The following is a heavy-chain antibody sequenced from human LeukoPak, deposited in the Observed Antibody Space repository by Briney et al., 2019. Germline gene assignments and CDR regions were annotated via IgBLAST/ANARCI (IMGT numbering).Heavy chain of an antibody. Sequence: GGSLRLSCAASGFTFSSYGMHWVRQAPGKGLEWVAVTSPDEGLKFYGDSVKGRFTISRDNSKNTMYLQMNNLREEDTAVYYCTRDPILGAPDYFDYWGQGTLVTVYS. D-gene: IGHD1-26*01. V-gene: IGHV3-30*19. CDR3: TRDPILGAPDYFDY. CDR2: TSPDEGLK. J-gene: IGHJ4*02. CDR1: GFTFSSYG.